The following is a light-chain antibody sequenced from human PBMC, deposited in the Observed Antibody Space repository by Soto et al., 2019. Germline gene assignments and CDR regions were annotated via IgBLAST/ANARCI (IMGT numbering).Light chain of an antibody. CDR1: SSNIGSNY. CDR2: NNN. CDR3: AAWDDSLRGYV. J-gene: IGLJ1*01. Sequence: QSVLTQSPSASGTPGQRVTISCSGSSSNIGSNYVYWYQQLPGAAPKLLIYNNNQRPSGVPDRFSGSKSATSASLALSGLGSEDEADYYCAAWDDSLRGYVFGTGTKVTVL. V-gene: IGLV1-47*02.